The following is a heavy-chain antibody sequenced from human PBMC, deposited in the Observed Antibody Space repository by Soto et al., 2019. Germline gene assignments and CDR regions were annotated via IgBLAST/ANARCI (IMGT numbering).Heavy chain of an antibody. CDR1: GFTFSDYA. Sequence: EVQLLESGGGLVQSGGSLRLSCVASGFTFSDYAMNWVRQAPGESLEWVAGITGNGATTYYVDSVKGRFTITRDNSRDTLALHVDSARAWDTAASYWAIRDSLNSRGFAPLFLRWGQGTLLTVSS. CDR3: AIRDSLNSRGFAPLFLR. J-gene: IGHJ1*01. D-gene: IGHD2-21*01. V-gene: IGHV3-23*01. CDR2: ITGNGATT.